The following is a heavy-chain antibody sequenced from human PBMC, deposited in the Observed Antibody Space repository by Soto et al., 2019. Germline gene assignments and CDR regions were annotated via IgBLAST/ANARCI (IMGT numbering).Heavy chain of an antibody. V-gene: IGHV3-23*01. CDR3: ANHGDYELWAFDY. CDR2: ISGSGGST. J-gene: IGHJ4*02. D-gene: IGHD4-17*01. Sequence: PGKGLEWVSAISGSGGSTYYADSVKGRFTISRDNSKNTLYLQMNSLRAEDTAVYYCANHGDYELWAFDYWGQGTLVTVSS.